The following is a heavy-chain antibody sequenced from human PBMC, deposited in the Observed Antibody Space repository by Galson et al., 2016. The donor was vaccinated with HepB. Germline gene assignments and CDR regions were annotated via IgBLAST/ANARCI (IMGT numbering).Heavy chain of an antibody. Sequence: SLRLSCAASGVTFSQYAMHWVRQAPGKGLVYVSRINSDGSSTTYADSVKGRFTISRDNAKNSLYLQMNSLRDEDTAVYYCGGYNDYKAYDYWGQGTLVTVSS. CDR2: INSDGSST. CDR3: GGYNDYKAYDY. J-gene: IGHJ4*02. CDR1: GVTFSQYA. V-gene: IGHV3-74*03. D-gene: IGHD5-24*01.